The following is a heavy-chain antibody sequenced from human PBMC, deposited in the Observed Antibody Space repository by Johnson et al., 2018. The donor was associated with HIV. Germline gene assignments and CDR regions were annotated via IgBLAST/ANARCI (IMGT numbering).Heavy chain of an antibody. CDR2: IKQDGSEK. J-gene: IGHJ3*02. V-gene: IGHV3-7*03. CDR1: GFTFSNAW. CDR3: ARAFGSAFDI. D-gene: IGHD1-14*01. Sequence: MLLVESGGGLVKPGGSLRLSCAASGFTFSNAWMSWVRQAPGKGLEWVANIKQDGSEKYYVDSVKGRFTISRDNAKNSLYLQMNSLRAEDTAVYYCARAFGSAFDIWGQGTMVTVSS.